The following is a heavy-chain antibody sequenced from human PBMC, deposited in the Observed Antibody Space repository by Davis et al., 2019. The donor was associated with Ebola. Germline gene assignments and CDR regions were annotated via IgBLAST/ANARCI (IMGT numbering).Heavy chain of an antibody. V-gene: IGHV3-23*01. Sequence: GGSLRLSCAASGFTFSSYAMSWVRQAPGKGLEWVSAISGSGGSTYYADSVKGRFTISRDNSKNTLYLQMNSLRAEDTAVYYCAKEGGYGGHYYYYGMDVWGQGTTVTVSS. CDR2: ISGSGGST. D-gene: IGHD4-23*01. J-gene: IGHJ6*02. CDR1: GFTFSSYA. CDR3: AKEGGYGGHYYYYGMDV.